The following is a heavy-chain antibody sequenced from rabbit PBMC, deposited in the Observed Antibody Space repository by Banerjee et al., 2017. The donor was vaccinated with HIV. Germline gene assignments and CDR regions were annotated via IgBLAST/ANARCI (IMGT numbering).Heavy chain of an antibody. J-gene: IGHJ3*01. CDR1: GFSFSSSYW. CDR2: IDGIGSGST. Sequence: QEQLEESGGDLVKPEGSLTLTCKASGFSFSSSYWMYWVRQAPGKGLGWIGCIDGIGSGSTYYATWAKGRFTISKTSSTTVTLQMTSLTAADTATYFCARDQYSYIGSTSHNLWGQGTLVTVS. V-gene: IGHV1S45*01. D-gene: IGHD4-2*01. CDR3: ARDQYSYIGSTSHNL.